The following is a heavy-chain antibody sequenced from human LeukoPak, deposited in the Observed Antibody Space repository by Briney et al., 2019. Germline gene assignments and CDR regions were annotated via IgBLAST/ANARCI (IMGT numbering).Heavy chain of an antibody. CDR1: GGSISSGGYY. Sequence: SETLSLTCTVSGGSISSGGYYWSWIRQHPGKGLEWIGYIYYSGSTYYNPSLKSRVTISVDTSKNQFSLKLSSVTAADTAVYYCARSPDTAMVFVDYWGQGTLVTVSS. CDR2: IYYSGST. V-gene: IGHV4-31*03. CDR3: ARSPDTAMVFVDY. D-gene: IGHD5-18*01. J-gene: IGHJ4*02.